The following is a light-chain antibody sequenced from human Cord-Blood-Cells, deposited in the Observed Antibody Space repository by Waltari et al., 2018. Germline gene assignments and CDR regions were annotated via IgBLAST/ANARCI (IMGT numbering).Light chain of an antibody. V-gene: IGKV4-1*01. CDR3: QQYYSTPLT. J-gene: IGKJ4*01. Sequence: DIVLTQSAASLAVWLGERAPINRKSSQSVLYSSNNKNYLAWYQQKPGQPPKLLIYWASTRESGVPDRFSGSGSGTDFTLTISSLQAEDVAVYYCQQYYSTPLTFGGGTKVEIK. CDR1: QSVLYSSNNKNY. CDR2: WAS.